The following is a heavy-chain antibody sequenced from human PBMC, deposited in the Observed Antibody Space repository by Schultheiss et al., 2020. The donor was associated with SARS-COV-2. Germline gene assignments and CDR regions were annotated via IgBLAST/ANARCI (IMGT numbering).Heavy chain of an antibody. CDR2: IYSGGST. J-gene: IGHJ4*02. V-gene: IGHV3-66*02. Sequence: GGSLRLSCVASGFIVSHNYMTWVRQAPGKGLEWVSVIYSGGSTYYADSVKGRFTISRDNAKNTLYLQMNSLRAEDTAVYYCARGGQLGNYFDYWGQGTLVTVSS. CDR1: GFIVSHNY. CDR3: ARGGQLGNYFDY. D-gene: IGHD6-6*01.